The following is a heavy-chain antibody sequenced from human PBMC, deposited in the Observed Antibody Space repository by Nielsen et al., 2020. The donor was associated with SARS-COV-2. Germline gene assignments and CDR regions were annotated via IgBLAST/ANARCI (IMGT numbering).Heavy chain of an antibody. V-gene: IGHV3-33*06. J-gene: IGHJ3*02. Sequence: GESLKISCAASGFTFSSYGMHWVRQAPGKGLEWVAVIWYDGSNKYYADSVKGRFTISRDNSKNTLYLQMNSLRAEDTAVYYCAKDSPEVAFDIWGQGTMVTVSS. CDR2: IWYDGSNK. CDR1: GFTFSSYG. D-gene: IGHD1-14*01. CDR3: AKDSPEVAFDI.